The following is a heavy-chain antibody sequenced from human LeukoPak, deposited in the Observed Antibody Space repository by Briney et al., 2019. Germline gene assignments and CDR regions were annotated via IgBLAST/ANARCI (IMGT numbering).Heavy chain of an antibody. CDR2: IKSKTDGGTT. D-gene: IGHD6-19*01. J-gene: IGHJ4*02. Sequence: GGSLRLSCAASGFTFSNAWMSWVRQAPGKGLEWVGRIKSKTDGGTTDYAAPVKGRFTISRDDSKNTLYLQMNSLRAEDTAVYYCARDLIAVAGGECYFDYWGQGTLVTVSS. V-gene: IGHV3-15*01. CDR3: ARDLIAVAGGECYFDY. CDR1: GFTFSNAW.